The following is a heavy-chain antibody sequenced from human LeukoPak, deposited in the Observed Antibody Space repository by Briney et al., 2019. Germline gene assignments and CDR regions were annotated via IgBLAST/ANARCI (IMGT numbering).Heavy chain of an antibody. CDR2: IYYSGST. CDR1: GGSISSGGYY. V-gene: IGHV4-61*08. Sequence: PSETLSLTCTVSGGSISSGGYYWSWIRQHPGKGLEWIGYIYYSGSTYYSPSLKSRVTISVDTSKNQFSLKLSSVTAADTAVYYCARGGSGWEEDSFDIWGQGTMVTVSS. J-gene: IGHJ3*02. CDR3: ARGGSGWEEDSFDI. D-gene: IGHD6-19*01.